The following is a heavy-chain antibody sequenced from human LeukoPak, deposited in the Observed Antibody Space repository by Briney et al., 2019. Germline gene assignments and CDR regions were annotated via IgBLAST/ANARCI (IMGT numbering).Heavy chain of an antibody. V-gene: IGHV4-34*01. Sequence: GSLRLSCAASGFTFSDYYMSWIRQPPGKGLEWIGEINHSGSTNYNPSLKSRVTISVDTSKNQFSLKLSSVTAADTAVYYCARKDRIAAAGTFDYWGQGTLVTVSS. CDR1: GFTFSDYY. CDR2: INHSGST. J-gene: IGHJ4*02. CDR3: ARKDRIAAAGTFDY. D-gene: IGHD6-13*01.